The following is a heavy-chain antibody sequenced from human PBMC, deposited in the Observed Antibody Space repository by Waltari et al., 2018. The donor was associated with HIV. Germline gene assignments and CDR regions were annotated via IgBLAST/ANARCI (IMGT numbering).Heavy chain of an antibody. CDR1: GDSASSNNAA. V-gene: IGHV6-1*01. CDR3: ARELDGDSSGFYYFDY. J-gene: IGHJ4*02. D-gene: IGHD3-22*01. Sequence: QVQLQQSGPGLVKPSQTLSLTCDISGDSASSNNAAWHWTRQSPSKGLEWLGRTYYRSKWYNDYAVSVKSRITINPDTSKNQFSLQLNSVTPEDTAVYYCARELDGDSSGFYYFDYWGQGTLVTVSS. CDR2: TYYRSKWYN.